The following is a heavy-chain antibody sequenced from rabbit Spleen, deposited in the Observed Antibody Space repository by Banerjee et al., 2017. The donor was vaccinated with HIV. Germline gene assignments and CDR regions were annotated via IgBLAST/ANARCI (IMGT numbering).Heavy chain of an antibody. CDR1: GVSFSFSSY. V-gene: IGHV1S40*01. CDR2: IEVGSSGDA. CDR3: AREGGIVVAGAFNL. D-gene: IGHD4-1*01. J-gene: IGHJ4*01. Sequence: QQLEESGGGLVKPGASLTLTCTASGVSFSFSSYMCWVRQAPGKGLEWIACIEVGSSGDAVYATWAKGRHTISRASWTTVTLQVTSLTVADTATYFCAREGGIVVAGAFNLWGPGTLVTVS.